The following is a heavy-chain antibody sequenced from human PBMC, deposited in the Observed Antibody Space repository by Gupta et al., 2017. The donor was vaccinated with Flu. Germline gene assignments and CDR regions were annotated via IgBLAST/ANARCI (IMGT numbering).Heavy chain of an antibody. CDR1: GFTFSRYG. CDR3: AKDGPRVAICPYYCYYMDV. V-gene: IGHV3-30*18. Sequence: QMKLVASGGGVVQFGTSLRLPCAASGFTFSRYGMHSVRQAPGKGMEWVADIASDLIQKDYADSVRGRFTTSGDNSKNTLSLEMDSLRVEDTAVYYSAKDGPRVAICPYYCYYMDVWGRETRVAVS. J-gene: IGHJ6*03. CDR2: IASDLIQK.